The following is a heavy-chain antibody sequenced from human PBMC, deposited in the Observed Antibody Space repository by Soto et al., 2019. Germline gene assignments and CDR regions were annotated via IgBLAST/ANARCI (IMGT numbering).Heavy chain of an antibody. CDR1: GYSFTSYW. V-gene: IGHV5-10-1*03. D-gene: IGHD2-21*02. CDR3: ARAPLSHIVVVTSNWFDP. Sequence: EVQLVQSGAEVKKPGESLRISCKGSGYSFTSYWISWVRQMPGKGLEWMGRIDPSDSYTNYSPSFQGHVTISADKSISTAYLQWSSLKASDTAMYYCARAPLSHIVVVTSNWFDPWGQGTLVTVSS. CDR2: IDPSDSYT. J-gene: IGHJ5*02.